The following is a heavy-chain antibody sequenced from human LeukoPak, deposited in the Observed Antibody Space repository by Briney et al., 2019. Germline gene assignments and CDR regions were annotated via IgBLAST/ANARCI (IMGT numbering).Heavy chain of an antibody. CDR1: GGSISSSSYY. CDR3: ARRGITGTRY. CDR2: IYYSGST. J-gene: IGHJ4*02. V-gene: IGHV4-61*01. D-gene: IGHD1-7*01. Sequence: SETLSLTCTVSGGSISSSSYYWSWIRQPPGRGLEWIESIYYSGSTSYNSSLKSRVTISVDTSKNQFSLKLSSVTPADTAVYYCARRGITGTRYWGQGTLVTVSS.